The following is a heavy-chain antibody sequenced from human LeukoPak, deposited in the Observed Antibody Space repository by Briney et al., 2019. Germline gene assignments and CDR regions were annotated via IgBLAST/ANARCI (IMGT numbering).Heavy chain of an antibody. Sequence: ASVKVSCKASGYTFTSYGISWVRQAPGQGLEWMGWISAYNGNTNYAQKLQGRVTMTTDTSTSTAYMVLRSLRSDDTAVYYCARNEKGLQIRFDYYYGMDVWGQGTTVTVSS. CDR2: ISAYNGNT. CDR3: ARNEKGLQIRFDYYYGMDV. CDR1: GYTFTSYG. V-gene: IGHV1-18*01. J-gene: IGHJ6*02. D-gene: IGHD5-24*01.